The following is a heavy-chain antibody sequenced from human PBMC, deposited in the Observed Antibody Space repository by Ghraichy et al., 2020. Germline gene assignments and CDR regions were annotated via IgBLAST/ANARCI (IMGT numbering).Heavy chain of an antibody. CDR1: GYTFTTYY. Sequence: ASVKVSCKASGYTFTTYYMHWVRQAPGQGLEWMGMINPSGGSTSYAQKFQGRVTMTRDTSTSTVYMELSGLRSEDTAVYFCAIEYSNSGWFDPWGQGTLVTVSS. V-gene: IGHV1-46*01. CDR2: INPSGGST. D-gene: IGHD6-6*01. J-gene: IGHJ5*02. CDR3: AIEYSNSGWFDP.